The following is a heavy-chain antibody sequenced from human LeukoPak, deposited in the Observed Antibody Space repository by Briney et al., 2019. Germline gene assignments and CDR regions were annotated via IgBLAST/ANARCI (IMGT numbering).Heavy chain of an antibody. D-gene: IGHD3-10*01. Sequence: ASVKVSCKASGGTFSSYAISWVRQAPGQGLEWMGGIIPIFGTANYAQKFQGRVTITADESTSTAYMELSSLRSEDTAVYYCAGGNLSPYYYGSGSPGNFDYWGQGTLVTVSS. J-gene: IGHJ4*02. CDR2: IIPIFGTA. CDR3: AGGNLSPYYYGSGSPGNFDY. CDR1: GGTFSSYA. V-gene: IGHV1-69*13.